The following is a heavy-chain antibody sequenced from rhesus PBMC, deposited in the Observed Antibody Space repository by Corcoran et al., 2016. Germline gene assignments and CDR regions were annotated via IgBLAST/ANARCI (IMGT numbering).Heavy chain of an antibody. Sequence: QVQLQESGPGLVKPSETLSLTCTVSGASISSTCWSWIRQPPGKGLEWIGEINGNSGSTNYHPSLKSRVTISKDASKNQFSLKLSSVTAADTAVYYCARGKDSYYFDYWGQGVLVTVSS. J-gene: IGHJ4*01. D-gene: IGHD4-17*01. CDR3: ARGKDSYYFDY. CDR2: INGNSGST. V-gene: IGHV4-80*01. CDR1: GASISSTC.